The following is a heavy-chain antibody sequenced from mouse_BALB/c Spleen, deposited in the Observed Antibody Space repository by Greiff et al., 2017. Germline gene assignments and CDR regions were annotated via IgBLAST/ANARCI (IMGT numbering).Heavy chain of an antibody. CDR3: ARVYYGYDEGAMDY. D-gene: IGHD2-2*01. J-gene: IGHJ4*01. CDR1: GFTFSDYG. V-gene: IGHV5-15*02. Sequence: EVKLVESGGGLVQPGGSRKLSCAASGFTFSDYGMAWVRQAPGKGPEWVAFISNLAYSIYYADTVTGRFTISRENAKNTLYLEMSSLRSEDTAMYYCARVYYGYDEGAMDYWGQGTSVTVSS. CDR2: ISNLAYSI.